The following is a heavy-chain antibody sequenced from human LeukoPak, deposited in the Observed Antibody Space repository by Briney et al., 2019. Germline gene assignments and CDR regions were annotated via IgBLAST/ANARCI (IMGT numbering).Heavy chain of an antibody. CDR1: GFPFSSHG. D-gene: IGHD5-12*01. CDR2: ISPGGPT. CDR3: AKDGAWLRFDD. J-gene: IGHJ4*02. V-gene: IGHV3-23*01. Sequence: QPGGSLRLSCAASGFPFSSHGMNWVRQAPGKGLEWVSGISPGGPTYYADSVKGRFSISRDDSKNTFYLQMINLRAEDTAVYYCAKDGAWLRFDDWGQGILVTVSS.